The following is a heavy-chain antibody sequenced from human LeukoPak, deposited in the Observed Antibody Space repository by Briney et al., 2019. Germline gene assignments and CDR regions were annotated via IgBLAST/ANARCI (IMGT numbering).Heavy chain of an antibody. V-gene: IGHV4-59*08. CDR2: IYYSGST. CDR3: ARLVAGASDY. J-gene: IGHJ4*02. Sequence: SETLSLTCTVSGGSISSYYWSWIRRPPGKGLEWIGYIYYSGSTNYNPSLKSRVTISVDTSKNQFSLKLSSVTAADTAVYYCARLVAGASDYWGQGTLVTVSS. CDR1: GGSISSYY. D-gene: IGHD6-19*01.